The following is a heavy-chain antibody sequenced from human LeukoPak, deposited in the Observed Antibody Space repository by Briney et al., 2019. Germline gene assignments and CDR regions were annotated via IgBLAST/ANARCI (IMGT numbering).Heavy chain of an antibody. D-gene: IGHD1-26*01. CDR2: MNPNRGIT. V-gene: IGHV1-8*01. CDR3: ARGYSGSSDY. Sequence: GASVKVSCKASGYTFTSYAINWVRQATGQGLEWMGRMNPNRGITGYAQQFQGRVTMTRDTSISTAYIELSSLRSEATAVYYCARGYSGSSDYWGQGTLVTVSS. J-gene: IGHJ4*02. CDR1: GYTFTSYA.